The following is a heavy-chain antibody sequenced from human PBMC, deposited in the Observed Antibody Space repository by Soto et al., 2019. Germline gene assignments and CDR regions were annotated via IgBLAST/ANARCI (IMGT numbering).Heavy chain of an antibody. CDR1: GGSISSGNDY. CDR3: ARDQVSHNDS. V-gene: IGHV4-30-4*08. D-gene: IGHD6-6*01. J-gene: IGHJ5*01. Sequence: QVQLQESGPGLVKPSQTVSLTCTVSGGSISSGNDYWSWIRQPPGQGLEWIGYIHYGGNTNYNPSLKSRLTMSLDTYKNQFSLKLSSVTAADTAVYDCARDQVSHNDSWGQGILVTVSS. CDR2: IHYGGNT.